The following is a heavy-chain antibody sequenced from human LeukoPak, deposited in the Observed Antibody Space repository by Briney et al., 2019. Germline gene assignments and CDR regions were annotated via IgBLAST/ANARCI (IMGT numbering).Heavy chain of an antibody. Sequence: GGSLRLSCAASGFTFSSYWMHWVRQVPGKGLVWVARINPGGSSITYADPVKGRFTISRDNSKNTLYLQMNSLRAEDTAVYYCAKRMSRGAVAALFDYWGQGTLVTVSS. CDR2: INPGGSSI. CDR3: AKRMSRGAVAALFDY. V-gene: IGHV3-74*01. J-gene: IGHJ4*02. CDR1: GFTFSSYW. D-gene: IGHD6-19*01.